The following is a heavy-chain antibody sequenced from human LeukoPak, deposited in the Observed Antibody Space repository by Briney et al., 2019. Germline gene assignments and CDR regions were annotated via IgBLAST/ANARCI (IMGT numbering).Heavy chain of an antibody. D-gene: IGHD2-8*01. CDR1: GFTFSSYG. V-gene: IGHV3-30*02. CDR2: IRYDGSNK. Sequence: GGSLRLSCAASGFTFSSYGMHWVRQAPGKGLEGVAFIRYDGSNKYYADSVKGRFTISRDNSKNTLYLQMNSLRAEDTAVYYCAKDGGDWGIVLMGPPTDYWGQGTLVTVSS. CDR3: AKDGGDWGIVLMGPPTDY. J-gene: IGHJ4*02.